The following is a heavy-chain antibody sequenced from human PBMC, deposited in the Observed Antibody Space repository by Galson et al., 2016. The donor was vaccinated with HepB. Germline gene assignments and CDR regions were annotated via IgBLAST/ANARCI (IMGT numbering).Heavy chain of an antibody. V-gene: IGHV3-15*01. Sequence: SLRLSCAGSGFTFGHAWMSWVRQAPGKGLEWVGRIKSKTNDGTTNYAAPVKGRFTISRDDSKNTLFLQMNSLKTEDTAVYFCTTVGGSSSEHWGQGTLVTVSS. CDR1: GFTFGHAW. CDR2: IKSKTNDGTT. J-gene: IGHJ4*02. CDR3: TTVGGSSSEH. D-gene: IGHD6-6*01.